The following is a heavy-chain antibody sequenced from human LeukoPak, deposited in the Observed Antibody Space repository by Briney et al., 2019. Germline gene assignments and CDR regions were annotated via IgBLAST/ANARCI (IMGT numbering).Heavy chain of an antibody. D-gene: IGHD5-12*01. J-gene: IGHJ4*02. Sequence: GGSLRLSCAASGFTFSDYYMSWIRQAPGKGLEWVPYISSSGSTIYYADSVKGRFTISRDNAKNSLYLQMNSLRAEDTAVYYCASRGYSGYDHGAHWGQGTLVTVSS. CDR2: ISSSGSTI. CDR3: ASRGYSGYDHGAH. V-gene: IGHV3-11*01. CDR1: GFTFSDYY.